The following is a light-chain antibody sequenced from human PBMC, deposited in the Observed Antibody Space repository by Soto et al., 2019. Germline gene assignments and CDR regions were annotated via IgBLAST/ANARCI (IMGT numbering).Light chain of an antibody. J-gene: IGLJ1*01. CDR2: DVT. V-gene: IGLV2-14*04. CDR3: SSYTSSSTYV. Sequence: PGQSIAISCTGTSSDVGGYNYVSWYQQHPGKAPKLIIYDVTNRPSGVSNRFSGSKSGNTASLTISGLQAEDEADYYCSSYTSSSTYVFGTGTKVTVL. CDR1: SSDVGGYNY.